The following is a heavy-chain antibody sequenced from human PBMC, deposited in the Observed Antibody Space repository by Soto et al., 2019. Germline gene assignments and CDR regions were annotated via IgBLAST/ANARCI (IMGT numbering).Heavy chain of an antibody. CDR3: ARHARHLEWLHPFDY. V-gene: IGHV1-69*01. J-gene: IGHJ4*02. CDR1: GGTVSNYP. CDR2: IIPMFGTP. D-gene: IGHD3-3*01. Sequence: QVQLVQSGAEVKEPGSSVKVSCTASGGTVSNYPISWVRQAPGQGLEWMGGIIPMFGTPNYALKFQGRVTMTADESTSTADMELSSLRYDDTAVYYCARHARHLEWLHPFDYGGQGALVTVSS.